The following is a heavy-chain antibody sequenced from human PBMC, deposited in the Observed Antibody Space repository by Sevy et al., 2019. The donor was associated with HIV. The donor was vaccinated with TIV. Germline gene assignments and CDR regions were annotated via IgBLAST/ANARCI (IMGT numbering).Heavy chain of an antibody. D-gene: IGHD2-15*01. V-gene: IGHV3-9*01. J-gene: IGHJ3*02. CDR1: GFAFSDYA. CDR2: ISWNSGAI. CDR3: GRAQGYCVINSCFGGSISAFDI. Sequence: GGSLRLSCAASGFAFSDYAMHWVRQVPGKGLEWVSGISWNSGAIGYADSVKGRFSISRDNAKNSLHLQMNSLRVEDTALYYCGRAQGYCVINSCFGGSISAFDIWGQGTMVTVSS.